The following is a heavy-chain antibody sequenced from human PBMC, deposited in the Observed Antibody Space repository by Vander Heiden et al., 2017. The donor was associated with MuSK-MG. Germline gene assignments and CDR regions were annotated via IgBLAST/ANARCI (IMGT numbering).Heavy chain of an antibody. J-gene: IGHJ5*02. D-gene: IGHD6-19*01. CDR1: GYSLTELS. CDR2: FDPEDGET. CDR3: ATEGTHSSGWYPLYH. Sequence: QVQLIQSGAEMKKPGASVKVSCKVSGYSLTELSMHWVRQAPGKGLEWMGGFDPEDGETINAQKFQGRVTMTEDTSTDTAYMEVSSLRSEDAAVYYCATEGTHSSGWYPLYHWGQGTLVTVSS. V-gene: IGHV1-24*01.